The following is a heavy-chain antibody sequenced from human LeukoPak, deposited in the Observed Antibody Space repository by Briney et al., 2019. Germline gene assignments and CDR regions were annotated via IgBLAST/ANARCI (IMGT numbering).Heavy chain of an antibody. D-gene: IGHD5-18*01. CDR1: GGSISSGSYY. Sequence: PSETLSLTCTVSGGSISSGSYYWSWIRQPPGKGLEWIGYIYYSGSTNYNPSLKSRVTISVDTSKNQFSLKLSSVTAADTAVYYCARGVTALAGGGHSFDYWGQGTLVTVSS. CDR2: IYYSGST. V-gene: IGHV4-61*01. CDR3: ARGVTALAGGGHSFDY. J-gene: IGHJ4*02.